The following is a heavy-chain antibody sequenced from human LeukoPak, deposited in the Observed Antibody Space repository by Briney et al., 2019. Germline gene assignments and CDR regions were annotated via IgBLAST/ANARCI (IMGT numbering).Heavy chain of an antibody. J-gene: IGHJ6*02. CDR1: GFTFGDYA. CDR2: IRSKAYGGTT. CDR3: TRESITGTTRFYYYGMDV. Sequence: GGSLRLSCTASGFTFGDYAMSWFRQAPGKGLEWVGFIRSKAYGGTTEYAASVKGRFTISRGDSKSIAYLQMNSLKTEDTAVYYCTRESITGTTRFYYYGMDVWGQGTTVTVSS. V-gene: IGHV3-49*03. D-gene: IGHD1-7*01.